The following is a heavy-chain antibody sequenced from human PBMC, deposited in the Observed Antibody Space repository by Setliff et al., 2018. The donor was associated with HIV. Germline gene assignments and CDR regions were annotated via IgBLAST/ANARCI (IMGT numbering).Heavy chain of an antibody. J-gene: IGHJ2*01. D-gene: IGHD2-21*01. CDR3: AREIGITKSPYWYFDL. V-gene: IGHV4-38-2*02. CDR2: IYSSGST. CDR1: GDFFSSDYY. Sequence: PSETLSLTCTVSGDFFSSDYYWTWIRQPPGKGLEWIGSIYSSGSTNYNPSLKSRLTISLDTSENQLSLKFNSVTAADTAVYFCAREIGITKSPYWYFDLWGRGTLVTSPQ.